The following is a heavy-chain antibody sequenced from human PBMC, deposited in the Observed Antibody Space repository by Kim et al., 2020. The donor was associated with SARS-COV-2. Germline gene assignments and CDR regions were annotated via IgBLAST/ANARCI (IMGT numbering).Heavy chain of an antibody. Sequence: GGSLRLSCSASGFALSDFAMAWVRQAPGRGLEWVATLSISRGLYYPDSLRGRFTISKDDSRNTVFLQMNNLSPDDTATYYCSRGGPRGSRWSDFWGPGT. V-gene: IGHV3-23*01. CDR1: GFALSDFA. D-gene: IGHD6-13*01. CDR2: LSISRGL. CDR3: SRGGPRGSRWSDF. J-gene: IGHJ4*02.